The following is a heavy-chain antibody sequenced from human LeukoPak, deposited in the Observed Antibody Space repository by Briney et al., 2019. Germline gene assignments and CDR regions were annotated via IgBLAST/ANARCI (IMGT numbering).Heavy chain of an antibody. J-gene: IGHJ4*02. V-gene: IGHV1-58*02. CDR3: ARDLDSSGLLHPSGPPSYYFDY. Sequence: SVKVSCKASGFTFTNSAMQWVRQARGQRLEWIGWIVVGSGNTNYAQKFQERVTITRDMSTSTVYMELSSLRSEDTAVYYCARDLDSSGLLHPSGPPSYYFDYWGQGTLVTVSS. CDR1: GFTFTNSA. D-gene: IGHD3-22*01. CDR2: IVVGSGNT.